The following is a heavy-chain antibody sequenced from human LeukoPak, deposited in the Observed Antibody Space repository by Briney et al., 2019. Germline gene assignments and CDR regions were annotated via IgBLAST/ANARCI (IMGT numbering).Heavy chain of an antibody. CDR3: ARFLRGATNALEI. CDR2: IFYSGST. D-gene: IGHD1-26*01. J-gene: IGHJ3*02. Sequence: SETLSLTCTVSGGSISSFYWTWIRQPPGKGLEWVGHIFYSGSTSYNPSLKSRVTISVDRSKDQFSLELTSVTAADTAVYYCARFLRGATNALEIWGQGTMVTVSS. V-gene: IGHV4-59*01. CDR1: GGSISSFY.